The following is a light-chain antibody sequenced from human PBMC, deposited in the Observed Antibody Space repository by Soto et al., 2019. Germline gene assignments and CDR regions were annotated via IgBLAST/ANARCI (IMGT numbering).Light chain of an antibody. CDR2: GAS. J-gene: IGKJ1*01. Sequence: EIVLTQSPGTLSLSPGERATLSCRASQSVSSNYLAWYQQKPGQAPGLLIHGASNRATGIPDRFSGSGSGTDFTLTISRLEPEDFAVYYCHQYGTSPWTFGQGTKVDI. CDR3: HQYGTSPWT. V-gene: IGKV3-20*01. CDR1: QSVSSNY.